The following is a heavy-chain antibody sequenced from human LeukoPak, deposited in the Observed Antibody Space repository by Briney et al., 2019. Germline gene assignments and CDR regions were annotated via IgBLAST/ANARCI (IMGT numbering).Heavy chain of an antibody. Sequence: GGSLRLSCAASGFTFKDYGMNWVRQAPGKGLEWVSGIRNGASTGYADSVKGRFTISRGNAKNSLYLQMNSLRAEDTAFYYCARDLGSSWISGYGLDVWGQGTTVTVSS. D-gene: IGHD6-13*01. CDR3: ARDLGSSWISGYGLDV. J-gene: IGHJ6*02. V-gene: IGHV3-20*04. CDR1: GFTFKDYG. CDR2: IRNGAST.